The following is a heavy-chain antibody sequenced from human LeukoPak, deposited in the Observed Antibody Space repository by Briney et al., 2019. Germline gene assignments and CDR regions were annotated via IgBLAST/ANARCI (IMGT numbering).Heavy chain of an antibody. CDR2: IIPIFGTA. Sequence: SVKVSCEASGGTFRSYAISWVRQAPGQGLEWMGRIIPIFGTANYAQKFQGRVTITTDESTSTAYVELSSLRSEDTAVYYCAREGVGAIDAFDIWGQGTMVTVSS. V-gene: IGHV1-69*05. CDR3: AREGVGAIDAFDI. CDR1: GGTFRSYA. D-gene: IGHD1-26*01. J-gene: IGHJ3*02.